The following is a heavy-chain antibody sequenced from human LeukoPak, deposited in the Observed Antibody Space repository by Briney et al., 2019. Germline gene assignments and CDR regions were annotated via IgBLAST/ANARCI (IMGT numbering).Heavy chain of an antibody. CDR3: ARVSYSSSYDP. Sequence: ASVKVSCKASGYTFTSYGISWVRQAPGQGLEWMGWISAYNGNTNYAQKFQGRVTMTRDMSTSTVYMELSSLRSEDTAVYYCARVSYSSSYDPWGQGTLVTVSS. CDR1: GYTFTSYG. D-gene: IGHD6-13*01. V-gene: IGHV1-18*01. J-gene: IGHJ5*02. CDR2: ISAYNGNT.